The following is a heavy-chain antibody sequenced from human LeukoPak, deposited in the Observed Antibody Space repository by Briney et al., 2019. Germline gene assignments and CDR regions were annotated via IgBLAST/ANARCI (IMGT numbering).Heavy chain of an antibody. CDR3: ARDQRAAVDY. V-gene: IGHV4-31*03. CDR1: GGSFSSGGYY. J-gene: IGHJ4*02. D-gene: IGHD6-13*01. Sequence: SQTLSLTCTVSGGSFSSGGYYWSWIRQHPGKGLEWIGYIYYSGSTYYNPSLKSRVTISLDASKNQFSLKLSSVTAADTAVYYCARDQRAAVDYWGQGTLVTVSS. CDR2: IYYSGST.